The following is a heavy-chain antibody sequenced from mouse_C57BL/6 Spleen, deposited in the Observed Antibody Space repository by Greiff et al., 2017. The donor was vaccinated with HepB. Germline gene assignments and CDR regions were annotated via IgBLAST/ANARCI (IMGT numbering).Heavy chain of an antibody. Sequence: VQLQQSGPELVKPGASVKISCKASGYAFSSSWMNWVKQRPGKGLEWIGRIYPGDGDTNYNGKFKGKATLTADKSSSTAYMQLSSLTSEDSAVYFCARSITTVVADYAMDYWGQGTSVTVSS. CDR3: ARSITTVVADYAMDY. V-gene: IGHV1-82*01. CDR1: GYAFSSSW. CDR2: IYPGDGDT. J-gene: IGHJ4*01. D-gene: IGHD1-1*01.